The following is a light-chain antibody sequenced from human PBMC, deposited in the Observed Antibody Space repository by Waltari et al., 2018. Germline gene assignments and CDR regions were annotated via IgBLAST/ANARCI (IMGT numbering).Light chain of an antibody. CDR3: CSYAGDTTPVV. V-gene: IGLV2-23*01. J-gene: IGLJ2*01. CDR2: GDT. CDR1: SSDVGGYDL. Sequence: QSALTQPASVSGSPGQSITISCTGTSSDVGGYDLVSWYQQHPDKAPKLMIYGDTHRPSGVSCRFSGPKSGNTASLTISGLQAEDEADYYCCSYAGDTTPVVFGGGTKVTVL.